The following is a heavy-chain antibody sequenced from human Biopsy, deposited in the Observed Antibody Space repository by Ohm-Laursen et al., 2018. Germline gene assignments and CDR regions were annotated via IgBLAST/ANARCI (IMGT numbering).Heavy chain of an antibody. CDR2: ISASGNHI. CDR1: GFTFSGFS. CDR3: ARDGEAKYCKHGVCPSDF. Sequence: SLRLSCAASGFTFSGFSMNWVRQAPGKGLEWVSSISASGNHIYYTDSVKGRFTVSRDNGKNSEYLQMNSLRVEDTAVYYCARDGEAKYCKHGVCPSDFWGQGTLVTVSS. V-gene: IGHV3-21*01. J-gene: IGHJ4*02. D-gene: IGHD2-8*01.